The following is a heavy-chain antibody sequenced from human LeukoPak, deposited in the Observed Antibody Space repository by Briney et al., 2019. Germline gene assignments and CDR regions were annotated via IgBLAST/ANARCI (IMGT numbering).Heavy chain of an antibody. CDR3: ARGQDYYDSSVLGY. CDR1: GGSISSYY. J-gene: IGHJ4*02. D-gene: IGHD3-22*01. V-gene: IGHV4-59*01. CDR2: IYYSGST. Sequence: SETLSLTCTVSGGSISSYYWSWIRQPPGRGLEWIGYIYYSGSTNYNPSLKSRVTISVDTSKNQFSLKLSSVTAADTAVYYCARGQDYYDSSVLGYWGQGTLVTVSS.